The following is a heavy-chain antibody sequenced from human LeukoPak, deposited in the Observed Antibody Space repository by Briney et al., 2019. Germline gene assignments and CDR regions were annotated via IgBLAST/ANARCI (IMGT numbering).Heavy chain of an antibody. CDR2: INPNSGGT. V-gene: IGHV1-2*02. J-gene: IGHJ4*02. Sequence: ASVNVSCKASGYTFTGYYMHWVRQAPGQGLEWMGWINPNSGGTNYAQKFQGRVTMTRDTSISTAYMELSRLRSDDTAVYYRARDVYDCSGGSCSTRIMSNAYFDYWGQGTLVTVSS. CDR3: ARDVYDCSGGSCSTRIMSNAYFDY. CDR1: GYTFTGYY. D-gene: IGHD2-15*01.